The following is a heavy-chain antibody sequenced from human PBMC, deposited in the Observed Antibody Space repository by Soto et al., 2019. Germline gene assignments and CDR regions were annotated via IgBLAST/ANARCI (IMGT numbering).Heavy chain of an antibody. D-gene: IGHD2-15*01. V-gene: IGHV1-18*01. J-gene: IGHJ4*02. Sequence: QVHLVQSEAEVKKPGASVKVSCKASGYTFSSYGISWVRQAPGQGLEWMGWISNYSGNTKYAEDLQGRVSMTTDASTSLAYKELRSLTSDDTALDYCARASAVPLDCSVGHCYLVYWGQGTLVTVSS. CDR2: ISNYSGNT. CDR3: ARASAVPLDCSVGHCYLVY. CDR1: GYTFSSYG.